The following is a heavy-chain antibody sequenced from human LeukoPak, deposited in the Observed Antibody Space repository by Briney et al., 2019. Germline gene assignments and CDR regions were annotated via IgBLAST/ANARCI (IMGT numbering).Heavy chain of an antibody. CDR3: ASSGSYDYYFDY. CDR2: IYSGGST. D-gene: IGHD1-26*01. Sequence: GGSLRLSFAASGFTVSSNYMSWVRQAPGKGLEWVSVIYSGGSTYYADSVKGRFTISRDNSKNTLYLQMNSLRAEDTAVYYCASSGSYDYYFDYWGQGTLVTVSS. J-gene: IGHJ4*02. V-gene: IGHV3-53*01. CDR1: GFTVSSNY.